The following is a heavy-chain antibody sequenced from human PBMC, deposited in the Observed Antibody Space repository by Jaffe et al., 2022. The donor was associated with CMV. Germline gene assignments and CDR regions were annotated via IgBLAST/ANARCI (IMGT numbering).Heavy chain of an antibody. CDR1: GFSLSTNGVG. J-gene: IGHJ5*02. V-gene: IGHV2-5*01. CDR2: IYWNDDK. Sequence: QITLKESGPTLVKSTQTLTLTCTFSGFSLSTNGVGVGWIRQPPGKALEWLALIYWNDDKRYRPSLKSRLTISKDISKNQVVLTLTNMDPVDTATYFCAHRDIIMERFTSWGQGTLVTVSS. CDR3: AHRDIIMERFTS. D-gene: IGHD3-10*01.